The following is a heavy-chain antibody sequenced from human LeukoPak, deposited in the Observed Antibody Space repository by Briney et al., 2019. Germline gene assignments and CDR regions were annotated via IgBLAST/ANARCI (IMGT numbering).Heavy chain of an antibody. CDR3: ARGYTRYSSSCGY. D-gene: IGHD6-13*01. J-gene: IGHJ4*02. Sequence: AGGSLRLSCAASGFTFSNAWMSWIRQPLGKGLEWIGEINHSGSTNYNPSLKSRVTISVDTSKNQFSLKLSSVTAADTAVYYCARGYTRYSSSCGYWGQGTLVTVSS. CDR1: GFTFSNAW. CDR2: INHSGST. V-gene: IGHV4-34*01.